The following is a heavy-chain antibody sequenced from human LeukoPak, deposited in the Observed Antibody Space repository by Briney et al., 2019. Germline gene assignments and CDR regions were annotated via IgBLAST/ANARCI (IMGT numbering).Heavy chain of an antibody. CDR1: GGSISSYY. CDR2: IYNSGST. D-gene: IGHD3-22*01. V-gene: IGHV4-4*07. CDR3: ARVYYYDSSGTFDF. Sequence: PSETLSLTCTVSGGSISSYYWSWIRQPAGKGLEWIGRIYNSGSTNYNPSLKSRVTMSVDTSKNQFSLKLRSVTAADTAVYYCARVYYYDSSGTFDFWGQGTMVTVSS. J-gene: IGHJ3*01.